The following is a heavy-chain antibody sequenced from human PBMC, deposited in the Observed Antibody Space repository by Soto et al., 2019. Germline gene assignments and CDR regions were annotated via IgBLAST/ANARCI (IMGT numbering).Heavy chain of an antibody. CDR3: ARDSKDDSSGYYGGFDY. CDR1: GFIFSNYG. D-gene: IGHD3-22*01. CDR2: IYYDGSIK. J-gene: IGHJ4*02. Sequence: GGSLSLSCAASGFIFSNYGMHWVRQAPGEGLEWVAAIYYDGSIKFYADSVKGRFTISRDNSRNTLYLQMNSLRAEDTAVYYCARDSKDDSSGYYGGFDYWGQGSLVTVSS. V-gene: IGHV3-33*01.